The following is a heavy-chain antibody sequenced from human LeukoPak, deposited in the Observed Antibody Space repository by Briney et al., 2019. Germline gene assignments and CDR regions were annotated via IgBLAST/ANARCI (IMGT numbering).Heavy chain of an antibody. D-gene: IGHD3-3*01. V-gene: IGHV3-7*01. CDR2: IKQDGSEK. CDR1: GFTFSSYW. J-gene: IGHJ4*02. Sequence: PGGSLRLSCAASGFTFSSYWMSWVRQAPGKGLEWVANIKQDGSEKYYVDSVKGRFTISRDNAKNSLYLQMNSLRAEDTAVYYCARDSGESRRYDFWSGYSDYWGQGTLVTVSS. CDR3: ARDSGESRRYDFWSGYSDY.